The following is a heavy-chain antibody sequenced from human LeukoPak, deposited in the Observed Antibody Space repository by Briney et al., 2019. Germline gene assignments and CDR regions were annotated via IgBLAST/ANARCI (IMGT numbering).Heavy chain of an antibody. CDR1: GGTFSSYA. CDR3: ASPYSSGGSCPYYYGMDV. V-gene: IGHV1-69*04. J-gene: IGHJ6*02. CDR2: IIPIFGIA. Sequence: SAKVSCKASGGTFSSYAISWVRQAPGQGLEWMGRIIPIFGIANYAQKFQGRVTITADKSTSTAYMELSSLRSEDTAVYYCASPYSSGGSCPYYYGMDVWGQGTTVTVSS. D-gene: IGHD2-15*01.